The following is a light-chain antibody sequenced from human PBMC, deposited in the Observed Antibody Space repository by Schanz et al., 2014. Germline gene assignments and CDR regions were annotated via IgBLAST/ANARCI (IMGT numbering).Light chain of an antibody. CDR2: DSS. CDR3: QQRSTWPLT. Sequence: EIVLTQSPATLSLSPGERATLSCRASQSVSSCLAWYQQKPGQAPRLLIYDSSNRATGIPARFSGSGSGTAFTLTISSLEPEDFAVYYCQQRSTWPLTFGGGTKVEIK. CDR1: QSVSSC. J-gene: IGKJ4*01. V-gene: IGKV3-11*01.